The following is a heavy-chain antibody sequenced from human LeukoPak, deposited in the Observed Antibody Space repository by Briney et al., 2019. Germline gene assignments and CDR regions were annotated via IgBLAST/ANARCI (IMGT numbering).Heavy chain of an antibody. V-gene: IGHV1-3*01. CDR3: ARDPYDFRSGVSPPDY. CDR1: GYTFASYA. Sequence: ASVKVSCKASGYTFASYAMHWVRQAPGQRLEWMGWINAGNGNTKYSQKSQGRVTITRDTSASTAYMELSSLRSEDTAVYYCARDPYDFRSGVSPPDYWGQGTLVTVSS. D-gene: IGHD3-3*01. CDR2: INAGNGNT. J-gene: IGHJ4*02.